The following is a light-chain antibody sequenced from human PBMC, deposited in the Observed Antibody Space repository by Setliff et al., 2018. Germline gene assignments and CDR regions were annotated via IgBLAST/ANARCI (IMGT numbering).Light chain of an antibody. J-gene: IGLJ1*01. V-gene: IGLV2-23*02. CDR2: EVN. CDR3: CSYTGRSYV. Sequence: SVLAQPASVPGSPGQSIAISCTGTSSDVGRYSLISWYQQRPGKAPKLIIYEVNKRPSGVFNRFSGSKSGNTASLTVSGLQAEDEADYYCCSYTGRSYVFGSGTKVTVL. CDR1: SSDVGRYSL.